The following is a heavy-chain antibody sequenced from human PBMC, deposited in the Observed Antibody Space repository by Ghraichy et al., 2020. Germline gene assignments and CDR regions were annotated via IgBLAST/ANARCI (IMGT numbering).Heavy chain of an antibody. CDR3: TRDGHILWFGESTYSDAFDI. CDR2: IRSKAYGGTT. V-gene: IGHV3-49*04. J-gene: IGHJ3*02. Sequence: GGSLRLSCTASGFTFGDYAMSWVRQAPGKGLEWVGFIRSKAYGGTTEYAASVKGRFTISRDDSKSIAYLQINSLKTEDTAVYYCTRDGHILWFGESTYSDAFDIWGQGTMVTVSS. CDR1: GFTFGDYA. D-gene: IGHD3-10*01.